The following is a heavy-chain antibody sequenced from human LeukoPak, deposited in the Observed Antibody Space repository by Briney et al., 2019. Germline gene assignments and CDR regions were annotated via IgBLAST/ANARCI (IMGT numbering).Heavy chain of an antibody. CDR2: INHSGST. Sequence: SETLSLTCAVYGGSFSGYYWSWIRQPPGEGLEWIGEINHSGSTNYNPSLKSRVTISVDTSKNQFSLKLSSVTAADTAVYYCARRGPRITMVRGVIYSWFDPWGQGTLVTVSP. D-gene: IGHD3-10*01. J-gene: IGHJ5*02. CDR3: ARRGPRITMVRGVIYSWFDP. CDR1: GGSFSGYY. V-gene: IGHV4-34*01.